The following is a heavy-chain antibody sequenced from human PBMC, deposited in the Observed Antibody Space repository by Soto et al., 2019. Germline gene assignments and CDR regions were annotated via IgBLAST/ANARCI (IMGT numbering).Heavy chain of an antibody. CDR1: GGSISSYY. Sequence: SETLSLTCTVSGGSISSYYWSWIRQPPWKGLEWIGYIYYSGSTNYNPSLKSRVTISVDTSKNQFSLKLSSVTAADTAVYYCARRGAAAGRDGGWFDPWGQGTLVTVSS. J-gene: IGHJ5*02. CDR3: ARRGAAAGRDGGWFDP. V-gene: IGHV4-59*08. CDR2: IYYSGST. D-gene: IGHD6-13*01.